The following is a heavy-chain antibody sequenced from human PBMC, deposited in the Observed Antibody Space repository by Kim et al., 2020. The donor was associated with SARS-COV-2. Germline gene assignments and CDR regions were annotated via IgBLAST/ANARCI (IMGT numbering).Heavy chain of an antibody. D-gene: IGHD1-26*01. J-gene: IGHJ4*02. CDR3: AKISGSYYVGAY. CDR2: ISASGRST. V-gene: IGHV3-23*01. CDR1: GFTFSTYD. Sequence: GGSLRLSCAASGFTFSTYDMSWVRQAPGKGLQWVSGISASGRSTYYADSVKGRFTISRDNSKNTLYLQMNSLRAEDTAVYYCAKISGSYYVGAYWGQGTL.